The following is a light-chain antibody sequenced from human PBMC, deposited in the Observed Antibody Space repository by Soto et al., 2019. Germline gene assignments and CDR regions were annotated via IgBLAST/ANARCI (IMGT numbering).Light chain of an antibody. Sequence: QSALTQPASVSGSPGQSITISCTGTSSDIGGYNYVSWYQQYPGKAPKLMIFGVSDRPSGVSNRFSGSKSGTTASLTISGRQAEDEADYYCSSYKTSITVVVFGGGTKLTVL. V-gene: IGLV2-14*01. J-gene: IGLJ2*01. CDR3: SSYKTSITVVV. CDR1: SSDIGGYNY. CDR2: GVS.